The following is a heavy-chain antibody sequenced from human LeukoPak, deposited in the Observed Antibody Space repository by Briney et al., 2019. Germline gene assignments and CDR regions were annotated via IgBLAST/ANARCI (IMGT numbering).Heavy chain of an antibody. CDR2: ISGSGGST. CDR1: GFTFSSCA. CDR3: RARINFDY. V-gene: IGHV3-23*01. Sequence: PGGSLRLSCAASGFTFSSCAMSWVRQAPGEGLEWVSAISGSGGSTYYADSVKGRFTISRDNSKNTLYLQMNSLRAEDTAVYYCRARINFDYWGQGTLVTVSS. D-gene: IGHD2-15*01. J-gene: IGHJ4*02.